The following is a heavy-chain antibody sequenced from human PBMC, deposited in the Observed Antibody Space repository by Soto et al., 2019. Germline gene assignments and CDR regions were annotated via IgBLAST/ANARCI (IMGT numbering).Heavy chain of an antibody. J-gene: IGHJ4*02. CDR3: AAEVKGYCSGGNC. V-gene: IGHV1-58*01. CDR2: IVVGSGNT. Sequence: ASVKVSCKASGFTFTSSAVQRVRQARGQRLEWIGWIVVGSGNTNYAQKFQERVTITRDMSTSTAYMELISLRSEDTAVYYCAAEVKGYCSGGNCWGQGTLVTVSS. D-gene: IGHD2-15*01. CDR1: GFTFTSSA.